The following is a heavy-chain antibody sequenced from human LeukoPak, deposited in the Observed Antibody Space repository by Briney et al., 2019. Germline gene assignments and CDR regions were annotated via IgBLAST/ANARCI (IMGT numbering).Heavy chain of an antibody. CDR1: GGTFSSYA. CDR3: ARSYYDSSGSNWFDP. V-gene: IGHV1-69*04. D-gene: IGHD3-22*01. CDR2: IIPILGIA. J-gene: IGHJ5*02. Sequence: SVKVSCKASGGTFSSYAISWVRQAPGQGLEWMGRIIPILGIANYAQKFQGRVTITADRSTSTAYMELSSLRSEDTAVYYCARSYYDSSGSNWFDPWGQGTLVTVSS.